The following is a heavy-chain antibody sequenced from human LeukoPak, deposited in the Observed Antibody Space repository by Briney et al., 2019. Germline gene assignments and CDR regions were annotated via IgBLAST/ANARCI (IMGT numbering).Heavy chain of an antibody. CDR3: ARGVDFWSGYYTPLPLGYYMDV. Sequence: PSETLSLTCTVSGGSISSYYWSWIRQPPGKGPEWIGYIYYSGSTNYNPSLKSRVTISVDTSKNQFSLKLSSVTAADTAVYYCARGVDFWSGYYTPLPLGYYMDVWGKGTTVTVSS. CDR2: IYYSGST. CDR1: GGSISSYY. J-gene: IGHJ6*03. V-gene: IGHV4-59*01. D-gene: IGHD3-3*01.